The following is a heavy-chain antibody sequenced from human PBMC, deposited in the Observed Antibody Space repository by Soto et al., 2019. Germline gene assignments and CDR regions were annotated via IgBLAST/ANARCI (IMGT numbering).Heavy chain of an antibody. V-gene: IGHV1-2*02. CDR1: GYTFTDYY. CDR2: INPNGGGT. CDR3: ARGASHYDSSGYLVSWFDP. J-gene: IGHJ5*02. Sequence: QVQLVQSGAEVKKPGASVKVSCKASGYTFTDYYMHWVRQAPGQGLEWMGWINPNGGGTNYAQKCQGRVSMTRDRSISTAYMELSRLRSDDTAVYYCARGASHYDSSGYLVSWFDPCGQGTLVTVSS. D-gene: IGHD3-22*01.